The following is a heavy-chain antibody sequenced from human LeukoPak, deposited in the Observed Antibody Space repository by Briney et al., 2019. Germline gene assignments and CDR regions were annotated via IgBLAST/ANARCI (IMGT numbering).Heavy chain of an antibody. D-gene: IGHD1-26*01. CDR1: GFTFSSYA. CDR2: IYYTGST. V-gene: IGHV4-59*01. CDR3: ARDHVGP. J-gene: IGHJ5*02. Sequence: GSLRLSCAASGFTFSSYAMSWIRQPPGKGLEWIGYIYYTGSTNYNPSLKRRVTISIDTSKNQFSLRLSSVTAADTAIYYCARDHVGPWGQGTLVIVSS.